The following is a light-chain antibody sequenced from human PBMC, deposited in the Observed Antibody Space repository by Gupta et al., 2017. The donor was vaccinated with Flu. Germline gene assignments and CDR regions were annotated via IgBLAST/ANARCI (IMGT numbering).Light chain of an antibody. Sequence: SALTQPASVSGSLGQSVTISCTGTSSDVGGHKYVSWYQHHPGKAPKLIIYEVTYWPSGVSNRFSGSKSGNSASLTISGLQAEDEADYYCNSYETTTTPWVFGGGTRLTVL. V-gene: IGLV2-14*01. CDR2: EVT. CDR3: NSYETTTTPWV. J-gene: IGLJ3*02. CDR1: SSDVGGHKY.